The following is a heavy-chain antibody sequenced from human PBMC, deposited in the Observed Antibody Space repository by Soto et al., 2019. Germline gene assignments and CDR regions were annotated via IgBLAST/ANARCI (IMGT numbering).Heavy chain of an antibody. J-gene: IGHJ6*02. CDR1: GGSFSGWH. CDR2: ACHTGGT. V-gene: IGHV4-34*01. D-gene: IGHD1-1*01. CDR3: ARRRNLDG. Sequence: QVQVQQWGAGLLKFSETLSLTCAVYGGSFSGWHCYWIRQPPGQGLERNGEACHTGGTNCNRSLGSRVTILGDWSRNQLTLILTAVSAVQTAVYDCARRRNLDGWGPGTRVIVSS.